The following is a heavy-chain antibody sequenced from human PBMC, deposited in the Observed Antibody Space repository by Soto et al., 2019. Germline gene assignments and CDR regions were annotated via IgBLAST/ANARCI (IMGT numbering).Heavy chain of an antibody. CDR2: FDPEDGET. CDR3: AAGGTRWLHSPFDY. D-gene: IGHD1-1*01. J-gene: IGHJ4*02. Sequence: QVQLLQSGAEVKKPGASVKVSCKVSGHTLTELSMHWVRQAPGRGLEWMGGFDPEDGETISAQKFQGRVTMTEDTSTDSTYMELTSVRSEDTAVYYCAAGGTRWLHSPFDYWGQGTLVTISA. CDR1: GHTLTELS. V-gene: IGHV1-24*01.